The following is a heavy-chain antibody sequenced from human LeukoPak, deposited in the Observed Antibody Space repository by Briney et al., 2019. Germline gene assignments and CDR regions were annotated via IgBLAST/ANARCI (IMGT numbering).Heavy chain of an antibody. J-gene: IGHJ6*03. CDR2: IYTSGST. V-gene: IGHV4-61*02. CDR3: ARLVAGYYYSMDV. Sequence: SETLSLTCTVSGGSISSGSYYWRWIRQPAGKGLEWIGRIYTSGSTNYNPSLKSRVTMSVDTSENQFSLKLSSVTAADTAVYYCARLVAGYYYSMDVWGKGTTVTVSS. CDR1: GGSISSGSYY.